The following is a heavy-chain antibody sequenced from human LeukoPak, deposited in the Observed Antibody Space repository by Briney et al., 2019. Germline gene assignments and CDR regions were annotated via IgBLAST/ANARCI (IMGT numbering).Heavy chain of an antibody. D-gene: IGHD1-26*01. CDR1: GYTFTDYY. CDR3: ARVKALGIVGSTTVLDP. J-gene: IGHJ5*02. CDR2: INPNSDGI. V-gene: IGHV1-2*02. Sequence: GASVKVSCKASGYTFTDYYIHWVRQAPGQGLEWMGWINPNSDGINSAQRFQGRVTMTRDTSISTAYMELSRLRSDDTAVYYCARVKALGIVGSTTVLDPWDQGTLVTVSS.